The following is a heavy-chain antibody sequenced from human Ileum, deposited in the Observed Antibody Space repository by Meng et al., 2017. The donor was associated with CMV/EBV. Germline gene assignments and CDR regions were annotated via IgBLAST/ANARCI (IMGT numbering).Heavy chain of an antibody. D-gene: IGHD1-26*01. V-gene: IGHV4-34*01. CDR3: ARGLGGSYYGALAY. CDR1: GGSFSGYY. J-gene: IGHJ4*02. CDR2: INHSGST. Sequence: SETLSLTCAVYGGSFSGYYWSWIRQPPEKGLEWIGEINHSGSTNYNPSLKSRVTISVDTSKNQFSLKLSSVTAADTAVYYCARGLGGSYYGALAYWGQGTLVTVSS.